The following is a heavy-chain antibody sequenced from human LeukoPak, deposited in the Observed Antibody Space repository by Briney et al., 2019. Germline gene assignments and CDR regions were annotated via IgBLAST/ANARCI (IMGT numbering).Heavy chain of an antibody. CDR3: AKHQGADRPFDY. D-gene: IGHD6-6*01. CDR2: INTDGYSI. Sequence: GFPRTSRAASGINFSNHWIHWVRQTSGEGPVLVSRINTDGYSISYADSVKGRFTISRDNAKNTLYLQMNSLRAEDTAVYYCAKHQGADRPFDYWGQGTLVTVSS. J-gene: IGHJ4*02. V-gene: IGHV3-74*01. CDR1: GINFSNHW.